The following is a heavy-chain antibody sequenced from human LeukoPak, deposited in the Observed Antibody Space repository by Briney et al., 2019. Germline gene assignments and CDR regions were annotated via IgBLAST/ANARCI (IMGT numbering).Heavy chain of an antibody. V-gene: IGHV3-72*01. CDR3: ARVCSSISCYGGNFDY. Sequence: GGSLRLSCAASGFTFSSYGMHWVRQAPGKGLEWVGRIRNKANSYTTEYAASVKGRFTTSRDDSKNSLYLQMNSLKTEDTAVYYCARVCSSISCYGGNFDYWGQGTLVTVSS. D-gene: IGHD2-2*01. CDR1: GFTFSSYG. J-gene: IGHJ4*02. CDR2: IRNKANSYTT.